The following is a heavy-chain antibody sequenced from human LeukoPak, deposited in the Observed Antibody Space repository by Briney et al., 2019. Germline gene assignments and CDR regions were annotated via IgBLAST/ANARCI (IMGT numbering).Heavy chain of an antibody. D-gene: IGHD6-13*01. V-gene: IGHV3-30*02. Sequence: GGSLRLSCAASGFTFSSYGMHWVRQAPGKGLEWVAFIRYDGGNKYYADSVKGRFTISRDNSKNTLYLQMNSLRAEDTAVYYCARDLRKQQLVRFDYWGQGTLVTVSS. CDR3: ARDLRKQQLVRFDY. J-gene: IGHJ4*02. CDR1: GFTFSSYG. CDR2: IRYDGGNK.